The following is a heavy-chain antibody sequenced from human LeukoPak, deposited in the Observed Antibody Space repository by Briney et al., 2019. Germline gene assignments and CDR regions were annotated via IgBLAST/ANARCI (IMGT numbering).Heavy chain of an antibody. D-gene: IGHD2-2*01. CDR2: INHSGST. Sequence: KPAETLSLTCAVYGGPFRGYYWSCIPQPPGKGLEWIGEINHSGSTNYNPSLKSRVPLSVDTSKNQFSLQLSSVTAADTAVYYCARGPRSSRFDYWGQGTLVTVSS. CDR1: GGPFRGYY. CDR3: ARGPRSSRFDY. V-gene: IGHV4-34*01. J-gene: IGHJ4*02.